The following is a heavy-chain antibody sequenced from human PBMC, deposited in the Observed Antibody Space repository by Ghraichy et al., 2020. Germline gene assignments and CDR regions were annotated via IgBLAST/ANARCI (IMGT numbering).Heavy chain of an antibody. J-gene: IGHJ6*02. V-gene: IGHV3-48*03. CDR1: GFTFSSYE. D-gene: IGHD3-10*01. Sequence: GGSLRLSCAASGFTFSSYEMNWVRQAPGKGLEWVSYISSSGSTIYYADSVKGRFTISRDNAKNSLYLQMNSLRAEDTAVYYCARELFGSGSYYYYYYGMDVWGQGTTVTVSS. CDR3: ARELFGSGSYYYYYYGMDV. CDR2: ISSSGSTI.